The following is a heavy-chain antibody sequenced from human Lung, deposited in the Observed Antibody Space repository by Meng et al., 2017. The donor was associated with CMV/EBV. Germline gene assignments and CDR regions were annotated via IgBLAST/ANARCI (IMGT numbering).Heavy chain of an antibody. Sequence: ESXKISXAASGFTFSSYSMNWVRQAPGKGLEWVSSISSSGTYIYYADSVKGRFTISRDNAQNSLYLQMNSLTVEDTALYYCAKSSNSVPRWFDSWGQGAXVTVAS. CDR2: ISSSGTYI. CDR3: AKSSNSVPRWFDS. V-gene: IGHV3-21*01. CDR1: GFTFSSYS. J-gene: IGHJ5*01. D-gene: IGHD2-15*01.